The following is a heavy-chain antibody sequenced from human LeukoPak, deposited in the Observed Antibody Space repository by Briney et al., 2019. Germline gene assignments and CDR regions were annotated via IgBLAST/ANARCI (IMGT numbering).Heavy chain of an antibody. Sequence: GGFLRLSCAASGFTFSNYWMHWVRQAPGKGLVWVSRINSDESSTTYADSVKGRFTISRDNSKNTLYLQMGSLRAEDMAVYYCARDLGDRSGSYYLDYWGQGTLVTVSS. CDR1: GFTFSNYW. J-gene: IGHJ4*02. V-gene: IGHV3-74*01. D-gene: IGHD3-10*01. CDR3: ARDLGDRSGSYYLDY. CDR2: INSDESST.